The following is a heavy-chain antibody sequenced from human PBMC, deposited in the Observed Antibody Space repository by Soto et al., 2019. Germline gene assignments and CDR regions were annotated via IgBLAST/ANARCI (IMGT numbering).Heavy chain of an antibody. CDR2: IKSKTDGWTT. CDR3: TTPKTGYCSSTSCYTAFDI. CDR1: GFTFSNAW. J-gene: IGHJ3*02. Sequence: GGSLRLSCAASGFTFSNAWMSWVRQAPGKGLEWVGRIKSKTDGWTTDYAAPVKGRFTISRDDSKNTLYLQMNSLKTEDTAVYYCTTPKTGYCSSTSCYTAFDIWGQGTMVTVSS. D-gene: IGHD2-2*02. V-gene: IGHV3-15*01.